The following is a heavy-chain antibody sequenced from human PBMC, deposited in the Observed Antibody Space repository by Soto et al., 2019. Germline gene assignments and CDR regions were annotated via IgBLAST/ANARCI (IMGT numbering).Heavy chain of an antibody. J-gene: IGHJ4*02. CDR1: GFTFSSYA. D-gene: IGHD6-13*01. V-gene: IGHV3-23*01. Sequence: EVQLLESGGGLVQPGGSLRLSCAASGFTFSSYAMSWVRQAPGKGLEWVSAISGSGGSTYYADSVKGRFTISRDNSKNTLYLQMNSLRAEDTAVYYCAKDGDGSWYEGGTQFDYWGQGTLVTVSS. CDR3: AKDGDGSWYEGGTQFDY. CDR2: ISGSGGST.